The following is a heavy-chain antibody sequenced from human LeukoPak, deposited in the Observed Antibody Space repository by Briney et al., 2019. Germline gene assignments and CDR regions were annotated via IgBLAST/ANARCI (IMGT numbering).Heavy chain of an antibody. CDR2: INWSGDNT. Sequence: AGGSLRLSCEDSGFTFADYGLSWVRQAPGKGPQWVAGINWSGDNTFYAGSVKGRFTISRDNSKKTLYLQMNNLRGEDTATYYCARDLSSNWSNLAYWGRGTLVTVSS. CDR3: ARDLSSNWSNLAY. D-gene: IGHD6-13*01. V-gene: IGHV3-20*04. J-gene: IGHJ4*02. CDR1: GFTFADYG.